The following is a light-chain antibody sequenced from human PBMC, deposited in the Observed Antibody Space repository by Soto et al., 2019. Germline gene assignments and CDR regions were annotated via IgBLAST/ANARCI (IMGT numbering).Light chain of an antibody. CDR3: CSFAGGSTYV. CDR1: SSDVGSYNL. V-gene: IGLV2-23*01. CDR2: EGG. Sequence: QPVLTQPASVSGYPGQSITLSCTGTSSDVGSYNLVSWYQQHPGKAPKLMISEGGKRTSGVSNRCSGSKSGNTASLTISGLQAEDEADYYCCSFAGGSTYVVGTGTKLTVL. J-gene: IGLJ1*01.